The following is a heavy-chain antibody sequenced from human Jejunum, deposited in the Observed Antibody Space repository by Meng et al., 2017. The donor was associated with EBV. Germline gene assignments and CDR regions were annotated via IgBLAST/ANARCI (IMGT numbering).Heavy chain of an antibody. Sequence: QVQLQESGPGLVKPSETLSLTCTVSGASISDYNWSWIRQSPGKGLEWIGFVFNRGSSNYNPSLRSRVAMSLDTSRNKFSLKLNSVTAADTAVYYCARDHIAVTGQWGFDHWGQGTLVTVSS. CDR1: GASISDYN. D-gene: IGHD2-21*01. CDR2: VFNRGSS. CDR3: ARDHIAVTGQWGFDH. J-gene: IGHJ4*02. V-gene: IGHV4-59*01.